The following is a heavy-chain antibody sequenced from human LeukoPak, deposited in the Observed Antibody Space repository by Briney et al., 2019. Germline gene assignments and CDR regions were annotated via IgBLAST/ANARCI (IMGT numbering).Heavy chain of an antibody. Sequence: GRSLRLSCAASGFTFSSYAMHWVRQAPGKGLEWVAVISYDGSNKYYADSVKGRFTISRDNSKNTLYLQMNSLRAEDTAVYYCARAPTVGYYFDYWGRGTLVTVSS. V-gene: IGHV3-30-3*01. CDR2: ISYDGSNK. D-gene: IGHD4-23*01. CDR3: ARAPTVGYYFDY. CDR1: GFTFSSYA. J-gene: IGHJ4*02.